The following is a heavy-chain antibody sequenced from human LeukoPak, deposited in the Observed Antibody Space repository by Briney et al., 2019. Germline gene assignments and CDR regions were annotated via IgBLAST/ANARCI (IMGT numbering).Heavy chain of an antibody. J-gene: IGHJ4*02. Sequence: GSLRLSCAASGFTFRTYWMYWVRQAPGKGLVWLSRINSDGSSTSYADSVKGRFTISRDNAKNTLYLQMNSLRAEDTAVYYCARDRREYYFDYWGQGTLVTVSS. CDR1: GFTFRTYW. CDR2: INSDGSST. D-gene: IGHD6-6*01. CDR3: ARDRREYYFDY. V-gene: IGHV3-74*01.